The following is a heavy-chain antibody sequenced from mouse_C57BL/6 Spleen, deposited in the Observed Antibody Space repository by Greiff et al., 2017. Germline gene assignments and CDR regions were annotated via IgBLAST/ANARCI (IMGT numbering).Heavy chain of an antibody. D-gene: IGHD1-1*02. V-gene: IGHV1-59*01. CDR3: AFYGYYAMDY. J-gene: IGHJ4*01. CDR2: IDPSDSYT. Sequence: VQLQQPGAELVRPGTSVKLSCKASGYTFTSYWMHWVKQRPGQGLEWIGVIDPSDSYTNYNQKFKGKATLTVDTSSSTAYMQLSSLTSEDSAVYYCAFYGYYAMDYWGQGTSVTVSS. CDR1: GYTFTSYW.